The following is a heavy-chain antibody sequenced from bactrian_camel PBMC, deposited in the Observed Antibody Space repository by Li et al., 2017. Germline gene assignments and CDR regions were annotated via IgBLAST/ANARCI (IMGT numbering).Heavy chain of an antibody. V-gene: IGHV3-3*01. J-gene: IGHJ4*01. Sequence: HVQLVESGGGPVQEGGSLRLSCAGQGYSDGAHYCVAWFRQASGKKRGEVATLFTGGESIVRNEYADSVKGRFTISRDPAKNTLYLQMSNLKPEDTAVYYCAADGPRWSVINLWNADYEYKYWGQGTQVTVS. CDR3: AADGPRWSVINLWNADYEYKY. CDR2: FTGGESIVRN. D-gene: IGHD8*01. CDR1: GYSDGAHYC.